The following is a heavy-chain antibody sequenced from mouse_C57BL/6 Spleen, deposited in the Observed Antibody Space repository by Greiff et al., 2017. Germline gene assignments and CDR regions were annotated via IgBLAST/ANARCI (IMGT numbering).Heavy chain of an antibody. CDR3: AKYYYGSSHWYFDV. CDR2: IWSGGST. CDR1: GFSLTSYG. D-gene: IGHD1-1*01. Sequence: VQLQQSGPGLVQPSQSLSITCTVSGFSLTSYGVHWVRQSPGKGLEWLGVIWSGGSTDYNAAFMSRLSITKDNSKSQVFFKMNSLQADDTAIYYCAKYYYGSSHWYFDVWGTGTTVTVSS. J-gene: IGHJ1*03. V-gene: IGHV2-5*01.